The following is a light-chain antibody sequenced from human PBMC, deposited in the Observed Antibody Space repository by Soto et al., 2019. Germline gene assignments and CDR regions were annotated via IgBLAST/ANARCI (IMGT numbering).Light chain of an antibody. Sequence: QSVLTQPPSVSGAPGQRVTISCTGSSSNIGAGYDVHWYQQLPGTAPKLLIYGNTNRPSGVPDRFSGSKSDTSASLAITGLQAEDEAVYYCQSYDSSLSGYVFGTGTRSPS. CDR3: QSYDSSLSGYV. V-gene: IGLV1-40*01. CDR1: SSNIGAGYD. CDR2: GNT. J-gene: IGLJ1*01.